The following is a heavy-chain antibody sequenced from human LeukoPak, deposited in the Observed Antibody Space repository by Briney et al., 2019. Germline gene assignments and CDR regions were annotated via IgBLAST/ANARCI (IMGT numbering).Heavy chain of an antibody. D-gene: IGHD6-19*01. V-gene: IGHV5-51*01. CDR3: ARLSGSSGWHSLDY. J-gene: IGHJ4*02. CDR1: GYRFTSYW. Sequence: GESLKISCKGSGYRFTSYWIGWVRQMPGKGLEWMGIIYPGDSDTRYSPSFRGQVTISADNSITTAYLQWSSLKASDTAMYYCARLSGSSGWHSLDYWGQGTLVTVSS. CDR2: IYPGDSDT.